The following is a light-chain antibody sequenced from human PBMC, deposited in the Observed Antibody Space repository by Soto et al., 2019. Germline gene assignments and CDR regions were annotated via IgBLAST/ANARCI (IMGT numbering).Light chain of an antibody. J-gene: IGKJ5*01. CDR2: GAS. Sequence: EIVLTQSPGTLSLSPGERATLSCRASQSVSSSYLAWYQQKHGQAPRLLIYGASNRATGIPDRFSGSGSGTDFTITISRLEPEDGAVYGGQQYSHSPITFGQGTRLEIK. CDR1: QSVSSSY. CDR3: QQYSHSPIT. V-gene: IGKV3-20*01.